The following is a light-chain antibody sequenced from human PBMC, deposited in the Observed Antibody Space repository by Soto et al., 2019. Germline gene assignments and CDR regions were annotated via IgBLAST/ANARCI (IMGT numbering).Light chain of an antibody. J-gene: IGKJ1*01. V-gene: IGKV3-20*01. CDR1: QSVTNY. CDR3: QQYCSSRT. Sequence: VFLTQSPDTLSLSPGERTTLSCRASQSVTNYIAWYQHRPGQAPRLLIYDAFSRATGMPARFSGSGSGTDFTLTISRLEPEDFAVYYCQQYCSSRTFGQGTKVDIK. CDR2: DAF.